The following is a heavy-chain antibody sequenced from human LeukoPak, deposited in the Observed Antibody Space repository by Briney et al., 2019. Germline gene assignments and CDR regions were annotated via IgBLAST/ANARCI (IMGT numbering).Heavy chain of an antibody. J-gene: IGHJ4*02. CDR2: ITSSGTYI. V-gene: IGHV3-21*01. CDR3: ARDPAGGQYDFWSGFYRFDS. D-gene: IGHD3-3*01. Sequence: PGGSPRLSCAASGFTFSTYNMNWLRQAPGKGLEWVSSITSSGTYIYYVDSVKGRFTISRDNAKNSLYLHMNSLRAEDTAVYYCARDPAGGQYDFWSGFYRFDSWGQGTLVTVSS. CDR1: GFTFSTYN.